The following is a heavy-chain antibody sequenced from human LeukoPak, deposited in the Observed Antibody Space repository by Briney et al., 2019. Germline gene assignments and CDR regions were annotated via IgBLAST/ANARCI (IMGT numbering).Heavy chain of an antibody. D-gene: IGHD6-13*01. CDR3: ARETHSLSCSSSWYGSDWFDP. V-gene: IGHV1-18*01. CDR1: GYTFTSYG. CDR2: ISAYNGNT. J-gene: IGHJ5*02. Sequence: GASVKVSCKASGYTFTSYGISWVRQAPGQGLEWMGWISAYNGNTNYAQKLQGRVTMTTDTSTSTAYMELRSLRSDDTAVYYCARETHSLSCSSSWYGSDWFDPWGQGTLVTVSS.